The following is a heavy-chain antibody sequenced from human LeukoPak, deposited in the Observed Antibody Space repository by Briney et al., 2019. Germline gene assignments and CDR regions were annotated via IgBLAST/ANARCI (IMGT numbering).Heavy chain of an antibody. Sequence: ASVKVSCKASGYTFTGYYMHWVRQAPGQGLEWMGWINPNSGGTNYAQKFQGRVTMTRDTSISTAYMELSRLRSDDTAVYYCARVDSSSWSSRGQFDPWGQGTLVTVSS. CDR3: ARVDSSSWSSRGQFDP. CDR2: INPNSGGT. V-gene: IGHV1-2*02. J-gene: IGHJ5*02. D-gene: IGHD6-13*01. CDR1: GYTFTGYY.